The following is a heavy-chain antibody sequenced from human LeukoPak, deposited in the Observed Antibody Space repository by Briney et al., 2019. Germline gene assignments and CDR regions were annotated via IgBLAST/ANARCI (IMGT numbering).Heavy chain of an antibody. CDR1: GFTFSSYE. CDR3: VKGMDIAMVSAFDY. J-gene: IGHJ4*02. V-gene: IGHV3-64D*09. D-gene: IGHD5-18*01. Sequence: GGSLRLSCAASGFTFSSYEMNWVRQAPGKGPEYVSAISSNGGSTYYADSVKGRFTISRDNSKNTLYLQMSSLRAEDTAVYYCVKGMDIAMVSAFDYWGQGTLVTVSS. CDR2: ISSNGGST.